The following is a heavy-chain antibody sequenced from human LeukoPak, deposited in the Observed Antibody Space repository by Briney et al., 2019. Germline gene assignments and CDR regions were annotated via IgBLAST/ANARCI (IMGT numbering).Heavy chain of an antibody. J-gene: IGHJ5*02. CDR3: ARGVPYDFWSGYYFNWFDP. Sequence: SQTLSLTCTVSGGSISSGDYYWSWIRQPPGKGLEWIGYIYYSGSTYYNPSLKSRVTISVDTSKNQFSLKLSSVTAADTAVYYCARGVPYDFWSGYYFNWFDPWGQGTLVTVSS. D-gene: IGHD3-3*01. V-gene: IGHV4-30-4*01. CDR2: IYYSGST. CDR1: GGSISSGDYY.